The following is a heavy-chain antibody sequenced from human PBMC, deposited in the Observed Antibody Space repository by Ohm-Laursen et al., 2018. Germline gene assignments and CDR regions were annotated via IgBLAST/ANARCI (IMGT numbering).Heavy chain of an antibody. D-gene: IGHD2-2*01. J-gene: IGHJ6*02. CDR3: ARDSSQHLYYNYGMDV. CDR2: ISYDGGNK. V-gene: IGHV3-30*03. CDR1: GFTVSSNY. Sequence: SLRLSCSASGFTVSSNYMSWVRQAPGKGLEWVSLISYDGGNKYYIDSVKGRFAISRDNSRNTVTLQMDNLRVGDTGIYFCARDSSQHLYYNYGMDVWGQGTTVTVSS.